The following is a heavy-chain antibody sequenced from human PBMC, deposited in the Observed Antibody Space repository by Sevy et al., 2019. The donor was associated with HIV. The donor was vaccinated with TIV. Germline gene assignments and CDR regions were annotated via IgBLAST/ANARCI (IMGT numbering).Heavy chain of an antibody. CDR2: IVVATANT. D-gene: IGHD2-15*01. CDR3: AADEVVSPIALNP. Sequence: ASVKVSCKASGFSFSNSAIRWVRQARGQRLEWIGWIVVATANTNYAQKFQERVTITRDMSTRTVYMELNSLRSDDTAVYYCAADEVVSPIALNPWGQGTLVTVSS. J-gene: IGHJ1*01. V-gene: IGHV1-58*02. CDR1: GFSFSNSA.